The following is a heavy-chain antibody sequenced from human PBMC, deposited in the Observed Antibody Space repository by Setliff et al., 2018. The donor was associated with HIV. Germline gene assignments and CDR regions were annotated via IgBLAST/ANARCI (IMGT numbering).Heavy chain of an antibody. Sequence: PSETLSLTCSVSGDSINNNNYYWGWIRQPPGKGLEWIASVFYTGSTYYRPSLKSRVTLSVESSKNHFSLELTSVTAADTAVYYCARQSYYVTGSFYTDVFDLWGQGTVVTVSS. V-gene: IGHV4-39*01. D-gene: IGHD3-10*01. J-gene: IGHJ3*01. CDR2: VFYTGST. CDR1: GDSINNNNYY. CDR3: ARQSYYVTGSFYTDVFDL.